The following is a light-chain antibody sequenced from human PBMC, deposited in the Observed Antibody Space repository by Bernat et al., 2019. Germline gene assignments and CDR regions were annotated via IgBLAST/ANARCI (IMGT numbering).Light chain of an antibody. V-gene: IGKV3-11*01. CDR2: HSS. CDR3: QQRVSWPQA. J-gene: IGKJ1*01. Sequence: EIVLTQSPATLSLSPGERATLSCRASQSVSSYLAWYQQKPGQAPRLLIYHSSSRATGIPARFSGSGSGIDFTLTITSLEPEDFAVYYCQQRVSWPQAFGQGTKVEIK. CDR1: QSVSSY.